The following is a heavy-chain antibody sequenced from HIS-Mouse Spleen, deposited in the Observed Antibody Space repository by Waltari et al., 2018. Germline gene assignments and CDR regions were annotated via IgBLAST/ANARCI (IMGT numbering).Heavy chain of an antibody. J-gene: IGHJ2*01. Sequence: QLQLQESGPGLVKPSETLSLTCTVSGGSISSSSYYWGWIRQPPGKGLEWIGRIYYSGSTYYHPSLKSRVTISVDTSKNQFSLKLSSVTAADTAVYYCARDGRVYKYFDLWGRGTLVTVSS. D-gene: IGHD1-1*01. V-gene: IGHV4-39*07. CDR3: ARDGRVYKYFDL. CDR1: GGSISSSSYY. CDR2: IYYSGST.